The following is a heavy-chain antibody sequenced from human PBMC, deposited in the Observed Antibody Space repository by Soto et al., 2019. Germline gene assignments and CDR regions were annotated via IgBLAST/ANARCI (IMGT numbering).Heavy chain of an antibody. CDR2: ISYDGSNK. CDR1: GFTFSSYA. Sequence: QVQLVESGGGVVQPGRSLRLSCAASGFTFSSYAMHWVRQAPGKGLEWVAVISYDGSNKYYADSVKGRFTISRDNSKNTLYLQMNSLRAEDTAVYYCARGIRNRIDYWGQGTLVTVSS. CDR3: ARGIRNRIDY. V-gene: IGHV3-30-3*01. J-gene: IGHJ4*02. D-gene: IGHD3-3*02.